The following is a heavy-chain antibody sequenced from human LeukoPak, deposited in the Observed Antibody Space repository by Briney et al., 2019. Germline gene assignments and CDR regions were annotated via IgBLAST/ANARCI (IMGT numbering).Heavy chain of an antibody. CDR3: ARSGSSHFDY. J-gene: IGHJ4*02. V-gene: IGHV4-30-2*01. Sequence: SETLSLTCTVSGGSISSGGYSWSWIRQPPGKGLEWIGCIYHSGSTYYNPSLKSRVTISVDRSKNQFSLKLSSVTAADTAVYYCARSGSSHFDYWGQGTLVTVSS. CDR2: IYHSGST. CDR1: GGSISSGGYS. D-gene: IGHD3-10*01.